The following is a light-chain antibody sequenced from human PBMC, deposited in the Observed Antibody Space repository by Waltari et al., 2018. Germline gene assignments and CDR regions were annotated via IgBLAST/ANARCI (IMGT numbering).Light chain of an antibody. V-gene: IGKV3-11*01. Sequence: ELVLTHSPATLSFSPAQRPTLSWRARQSVSSYLAWYQQKPGQTPRLLIYDTAFRAAGIPDRFSGRGSGTDFTLTISSVEPEDSAVYYCQQRRNWPRLFTFGGGTKVEIK. CDR3: QQRRNWPRLFT. CDR2: DTA. CDR1: QSVSSY. J-gene: IGKJ4*01.